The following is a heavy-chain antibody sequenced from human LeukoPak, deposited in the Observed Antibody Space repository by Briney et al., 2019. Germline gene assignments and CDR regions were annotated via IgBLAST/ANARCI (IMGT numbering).Heavy chain of an antibody. D-gene: IGHD6-13*01. Sequence: ASVKVSCKASGGTFSSYAISWVRQAPGQGLEWMGWINPNSGGTNYAQKFQGRVTMTRDTSISTAYMELSRLRSDDTAVFFCARIGIADYWGQGTLVTVSS. CDR3: ARIGIADY. J-gene: IGHJ4*02. CDR2: INPNSGGT. V-gene: IGHV1-2*02. CDR1: GGTFSSYA.